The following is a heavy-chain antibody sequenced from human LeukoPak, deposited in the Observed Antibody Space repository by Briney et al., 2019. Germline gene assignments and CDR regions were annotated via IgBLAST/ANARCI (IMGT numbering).Heavy chain of an antibody. CDR2: IYSGGST. D-gene: IGHD1-26*01. CDR1: GFTVSSNY. V-gene: IGHV3-66*02. Sequence: GGSLRLSSAASGFTVSSNYMSWVRQAPGKGLEWVSVIYSGGSTYYADSVKGRFTISRDNSKNTLYLQMNSLRAEDTAVYYCARDLGSPFDYWGQGTLVTVSS. CDR3: ARDLGSPFDY. J-gene: IGHJ4*02.